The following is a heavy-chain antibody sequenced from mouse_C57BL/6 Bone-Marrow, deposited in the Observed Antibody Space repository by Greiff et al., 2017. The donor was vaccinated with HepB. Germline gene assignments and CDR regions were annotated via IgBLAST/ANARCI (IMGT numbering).Heavy chain of an antibody. CDR3: AIRAYGYDGPWFAY. CDR2: INPSSGYT. D-gene: IGHD2-2*01. J-gene: IGHJ3*01. Sequence: VKLQQSGAELAKPGASVKLSCKASGYTFTSYWMHWIGYINPSSGYTKYNQKFKDKATLTADKSSSTAYMQLSSLTSEDSAVYYCAIRAYGYDGPWFAYWGQGTLVTVSA. V-gene: IGHV1-7*01. CDR1: GYTFTSYW.